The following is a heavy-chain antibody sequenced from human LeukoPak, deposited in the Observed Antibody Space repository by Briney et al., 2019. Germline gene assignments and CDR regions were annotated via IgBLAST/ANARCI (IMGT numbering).Heavy chain of an antibody. Sequence: GGSLRLSCAASGFSFSTYWMVWVRQAPGKGLEWVANIKEDESAKHQADSVKGRFTISRDNAQNSVYLQMSSLRGEDTAVYYCARDVGGSLDYWGQGTLVTVSS. CDR1: GFSFSTYW. D-gene: IGHD1-26*01. V-gene: IGHV3-7*01. CDR3: ARDVGGSLDY. J-gene: IGHJ4*02. CDR2: IKEDESAK.